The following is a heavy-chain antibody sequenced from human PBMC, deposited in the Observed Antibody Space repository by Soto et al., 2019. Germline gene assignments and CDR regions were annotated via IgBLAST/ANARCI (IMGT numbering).Heavy chain of an antibody. CDR3: ARGASGSYFLDY. CDR2: INSDGSRT. J-gene: IGHJ4*02. V-gene: IGHV3-74*01. CDR1: GFTFSSYV. Sequence: GSLRISCAASGFTFSSYVMAWVRQAAGKGLVWVARINSDGSRTNYADSVEGRLTISRDNAKNTVYLQLNSLTAEDAAVYYCARGASGSYFLDYWAQGTLVTVSS. D-gene: IGHD3-10*01.